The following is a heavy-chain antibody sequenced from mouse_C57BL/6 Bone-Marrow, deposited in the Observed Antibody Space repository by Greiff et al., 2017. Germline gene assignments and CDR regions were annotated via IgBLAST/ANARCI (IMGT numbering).Heavy chain of an antibody. CDR3: ARAPAY. CDR2: IDPSDSYT. J-gene: IGHJ3*01. Sequence: QVQLQQPGAELVRPGTSVKLSCKASGYTFTSYWMHWVKQRPGQGLEWIGVIDPSDSYTNYNQKFKGKATLTVDTSSSTAYMQLSSLTSDDSAVYYCARAPAYWGQGTLVTVSA. V-gene: IGHV1-59*01. CDR1: GYTFTSYW.